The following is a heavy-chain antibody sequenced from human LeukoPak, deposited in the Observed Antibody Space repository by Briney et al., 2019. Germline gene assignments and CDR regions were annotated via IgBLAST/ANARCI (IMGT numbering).Heavy chain of an antibody. J-gene: IGHJ4*02. D-gene: IGHD3-22*01. CDR3: ARERVYYDSSGYYYHFDY. Sequence: SETLSLTCAVYGGSFSGYYWSWIRQPPGKGLEWIGEINHSGRTNYNPSLKSRVTISVDTSKNQFSLKLSSVTAADTAVYYCARERVYYDSSGYYYHFDYWGQGTLVTVSS. CDR2: INHSGRT. V-gene: IGHV4-34*01. CDR1: GGSFSGYY.